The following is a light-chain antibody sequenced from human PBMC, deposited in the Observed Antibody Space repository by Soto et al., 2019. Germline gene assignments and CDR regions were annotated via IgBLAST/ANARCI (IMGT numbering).Light chain of an antibody. CDR1: SSDISSYDH. Sequence: QSALAQPASVSGSAGQSITISCSGTSSDISSYDHVAWYQQFPGKSPKLIIYAVSDRPSGVSDRFSGSKSGISASLPISRLQTEDEADYYCISYTDRQSYLFGTGTKVTIL. CDR3: ISYTDRQSYL. J-gene: IGLJ1*01. V-gene: IGLV2-14*03. CDR2: AVS.